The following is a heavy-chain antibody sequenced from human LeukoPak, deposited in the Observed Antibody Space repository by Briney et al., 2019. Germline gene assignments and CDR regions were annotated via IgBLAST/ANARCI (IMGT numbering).Heavy chain of an antibody. D-gene: IGHD5-12*01. V-gene: IGHV4-4*07. J-gene: IGHJ4*02. CDR2: IYTGGNT. CDR1: GGSISGYY. CDR3: ARGDPGYSGYYFDY. Sequence: SETLSLTCTVSGGSISGYYWSWIRQPAGKGLEWIGRIYTGGNTNYNPSLKSRVTMSVDTSKNQFSLRLSSVTAADTAVYYCARGDPGYSGYYFDYWGQGTLVTVSS.